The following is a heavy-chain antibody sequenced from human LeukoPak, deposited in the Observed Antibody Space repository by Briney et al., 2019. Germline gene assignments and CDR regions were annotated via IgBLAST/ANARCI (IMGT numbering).Heavy chain of an antibody. D-gene: IGHD3-10*01. CDR1: GYTFTSYG. Sequence: ASVKVSCKASGYTFTSYGISGVRQAPGQGLEWMGWISANNGDTNYAQKFQGRVTMTRDTSTSTTYMELRSLRSDDTAVYYCARDTGSGNEYYFDYWGQGTLVTVSS. CDR2: ISANNGDT. V-gene: IGHV1-18*01. CDR3: ARDTGSGNEYYFDY. J-gene: IGHJ4*02.